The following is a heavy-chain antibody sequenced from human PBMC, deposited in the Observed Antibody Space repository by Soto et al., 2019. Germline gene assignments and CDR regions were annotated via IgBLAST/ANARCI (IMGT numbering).Heavy chain of an antibody. V-gene: IGHV4-30-2*01. J-gene: IGHJ5*02. CDR1: RGSVSSGGYS. D-gene: IGHD3-10*02. CDR2: ISPSGSP. CDR3: TRGVRA. Sequence: QVQLQESGSRLVRPSQTLSLTCSVSRGSVSSGGYSWSWIRQAPGKGLEWIGFISPSGSPAYNPSLKSRVSISVDTSNNQISLELSSVTAADTAVYYCTRGVRAWGPGTLGTVSS.